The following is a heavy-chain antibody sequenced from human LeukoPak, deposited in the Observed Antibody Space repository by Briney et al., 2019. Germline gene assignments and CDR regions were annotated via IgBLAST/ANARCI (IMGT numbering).Heavy chain of an antibody. CDR3: ARVDTAMVHY. V-gene: IGHV4-30-2*01. CDR1: GGSISSGGYY. J-gene: IGHJ4*02. D-gene: IGHD5-18*01. Sequence: SQTLSLTCAVSGGSISSGGYYWSWIRQPPGKGLEWIGYIYHSGSTYYNPSLKSRVTISVDRSKNQFSLKLSSVTAADTAVYYCARVDTAMVHYWGQGTLVTVSS. CDR2: IYHSGST.